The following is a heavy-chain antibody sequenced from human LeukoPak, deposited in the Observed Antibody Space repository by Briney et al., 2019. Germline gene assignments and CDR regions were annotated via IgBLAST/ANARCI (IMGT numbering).Heavy chain of an antibody. Sequence: ASVKVSCKASGYTFTSYDINWVRQATGQGLEWMGWMNPNSGNTGYAQKFQGRVTMTRNTSISTAYMELSSLRSEDTAVYYCARKRLSDYYYGMDVWGQGTTATVSS. D-gene: IGHD4/OR15-4a*01. CDR3: ARKRLSDYYYGMDV. J-gene: IGHJ6*02. CDR2: MNPNSGNT. V-gene: IGHV1-8*01. CDR1: GYTFTSYD.